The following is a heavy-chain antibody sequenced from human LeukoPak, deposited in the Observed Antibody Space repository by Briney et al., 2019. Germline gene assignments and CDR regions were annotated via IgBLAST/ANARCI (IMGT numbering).Heavy chain of an antibody. V-gene: IGHV4-38-2*02. CDR2: ISHSGNT. D-gene: IGHD6-19*01. CDR3: ARDPGAVAGTN. CDR1: GYSISSGYY. J-gene: IGHJ4*02. Sequence: PSETLSLTCAVSGYSISSGYYWGWIRQPPGKGLEWIGSISHSGNTYFNPSLKSRVTISVDTSKNQFSLKPSSVTAADTAVYYCARDPGAVAGTNWGQGTLVTVSS.